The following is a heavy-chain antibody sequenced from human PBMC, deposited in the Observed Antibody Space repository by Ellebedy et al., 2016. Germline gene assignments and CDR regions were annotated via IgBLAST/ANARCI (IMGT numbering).Heavy chain of an antibody. J-gene: IGHJ4*02. Sequence: GESLKISCAASGFSFSDYYMTWVRQAPGKGLEWVANIKQDGSEKNYVDSVKGRFTISRDNAKNSLYLHMNSLRAEDTAIYYCARDPDTANKIDYWGQGTLVTVSA. V-gene: IGHV3-7*01. D-gene: IGHD5-18*01. CDR2: IKQDGSEK. CDR1: GFSFSDYY. CDR3: ARDPDTANKIDY.